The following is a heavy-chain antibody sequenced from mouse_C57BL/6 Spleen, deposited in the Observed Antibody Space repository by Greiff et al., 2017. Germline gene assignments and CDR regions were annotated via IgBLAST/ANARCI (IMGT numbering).Heavy chain of an antibody. D-gene: IGHD2-3*01. V-gene: IGHV5-16*01. CDR3: SRGGGLLQAMDY. J-gene: IGHJ4*01. CDR2: INYDGSST. CDR1: GFTFSDYY. Sequence: EVQLVESEGGLVQPGSSMKLSCTASGFTFSDYYMAWVRQVPETGLEWVANINYDGSSTYYLDSLKSRFIISRDNAKNILYLQMSSLKSENAATYYCSRGGGLLQAMDYWGQGTSVTVSS.